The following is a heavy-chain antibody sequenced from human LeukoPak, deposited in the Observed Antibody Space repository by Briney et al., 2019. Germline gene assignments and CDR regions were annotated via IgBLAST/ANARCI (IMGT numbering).Heavy chain of an antibody. V-gene: IGHV1-24*01. CDR2: FDPEDGET. CDR1: GYTFTGYY. Sequence: ASVKVSCKASGYTFTGYYMHWVRQAPGQGLEWMGGFDPEDGETIYAQKFQGRVTMTEDTSTDTAYMELSSLRSEDTAVYYCARSAVAVAGNYFDYWGQGTLVTVSS. CDR3: ARSAVAVAGNYFDY. D-gene: IGHD6-19*01. J-gene: IGHJ4*02.